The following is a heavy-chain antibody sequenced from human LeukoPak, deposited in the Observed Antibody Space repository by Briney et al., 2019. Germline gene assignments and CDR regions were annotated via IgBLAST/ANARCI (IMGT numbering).Heavy chain of an antibody. J-gene: IGHJ6*03. CDR3: ARVSVTGIYYYYYYMDV. Sequence: PSETLSLTCTVSGGSITSSSYYWGWIRQPPGKGLEWIGSVYYSGSTYYNPSLKSRVTISVDTSKNQFSLKLSSVTAADTAVYYCARVSVTGIYYYYYYMDVWGKGTTVTVSS. D-gene: IGHD5-18*01. V-gene: IGHV4-39*07. CDR1: GGSITSSSYY. CDR2: VYYSGST.